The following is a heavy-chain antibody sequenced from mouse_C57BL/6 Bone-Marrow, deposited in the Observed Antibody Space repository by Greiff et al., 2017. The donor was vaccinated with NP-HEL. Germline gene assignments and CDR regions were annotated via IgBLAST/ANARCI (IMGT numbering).Heavy chain of an antibody. Sequence: DVQLQESGPGLVKPSQSLSLTCSVTGYSITSGYYWNWIRQFPGNKLEWMGYISYDGSNNYNPSLKNRISITRDTSKNQFFLKLNSVTTEDTATYYCAREGYYYGSSNAMDYWGQGTSVTVSS. CDR3: AREGYYYGSSNAMDY. CDR1: GYSITSGYY. D-gene: IGHD1-1*01. CDR2: ISYDGSN. J-gene: IGHJ4*01. V-gene: IGHV3-6*01.